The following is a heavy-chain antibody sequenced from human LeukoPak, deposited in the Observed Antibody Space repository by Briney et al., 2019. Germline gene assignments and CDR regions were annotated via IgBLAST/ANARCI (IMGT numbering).Heavy chain of an antibody. CDR2: IYIRGST. V-gene: IGHV4-4*07. CDR1: GGSISSYY. CDR3: ARDLYDSSGYTENWFDP. D-gene: IGHD3-22*01. Sequence: SETLSLTCTVSGGSISSYYWSWIRQPAAKGLEWVGRIYIRGSTNYNPSLKSRVTMSLDRFKNQFSLKLSSVTAADTAVYYCARDLYDSSGYTENWFDPWGQGTLVTVSS. J-gene: IGHJ5*02.